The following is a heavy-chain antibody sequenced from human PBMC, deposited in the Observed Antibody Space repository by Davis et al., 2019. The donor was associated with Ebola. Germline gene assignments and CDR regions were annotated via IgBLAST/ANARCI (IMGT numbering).Heavy chain of an antibody. D-gene: IGHD5-24*01. J-gene: IGHJ4*02. CDR2: INHSGST. Sequence: SETLSLTCAVYGGSFRGYYWSWIRQPPGKGLEWIGEINHSGSTNYNPSLKSRVTISVDTSKNQFSLKLSSVTAADTAVYYCARGFKRWLQYYGYWGQGTLVTVSS. CDR1: GGSFRGYY. CDR3: ARGFKRWLQYYGY. V-gene: IGHV4-34*01.